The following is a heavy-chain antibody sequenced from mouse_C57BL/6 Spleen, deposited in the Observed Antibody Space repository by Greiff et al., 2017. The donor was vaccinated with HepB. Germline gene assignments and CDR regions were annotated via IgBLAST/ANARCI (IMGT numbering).Heavy chain of an antibody. J-gene: IGHJ2*01. Sequence: QVQLQQSGPELVKPGASVKISCKASGYAFSSSWMNWVKQRPGKGLEWIGRIYPGDGDTNYNGKFKGKATLTADKSSSTAYMQLSSLTSEDSAVYFCARQTTVVYFDYWGQGTTLTVSS. D-gene: IGHD1-1*01. CDR3: ARQTTVVYFDY. V-gene: IGHV1-82*01. CDR2: IYPGDGDT. CDR1: GYAFSSSW.